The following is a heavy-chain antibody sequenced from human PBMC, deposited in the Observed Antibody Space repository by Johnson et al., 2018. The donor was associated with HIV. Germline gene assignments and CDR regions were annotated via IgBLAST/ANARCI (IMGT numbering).Heavy chain of an antibody. CDR2: ISYDGSNK. Sequence: QMLLVESGGGVVQPGRSLRLSCAASGFTFSSYAMHWVRQAPGKGLEWVAVISYDGSNKYYADSVKGRFTISRDNSKNTLYLQMNSLRAEDTAVYYCARESPVYAFDIWGQGTMVTVPS. CDR3: ARESPVYAFDI. CDR1: GFTFSSYA. D-gene: IGHD2-8*01. J-gene: IGHJ3*02. V-gene: IGHV3-30*14.